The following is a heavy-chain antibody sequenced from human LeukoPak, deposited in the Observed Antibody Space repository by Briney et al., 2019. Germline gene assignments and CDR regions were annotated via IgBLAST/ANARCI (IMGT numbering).Heavy chain of an antibody. CDR3: AGEERCSGGSCYYFDY. CDR1: GGSISSYS. D-gene: IGHD2-15*01. CDR2: LYTSGST. Sequence: SETLSLTCTVSGGSISSYSWSWIRQPAGKGLEWIGRLYTSGSTNYNPSLKSRVTMSVDTSKNQFSLKLSSVTAADTAVYYCAGEERCSGGSCYYFDYWGQGTLATVSS. J-gene: IGHJ4*02. V-gene: IGHV4-4*07.